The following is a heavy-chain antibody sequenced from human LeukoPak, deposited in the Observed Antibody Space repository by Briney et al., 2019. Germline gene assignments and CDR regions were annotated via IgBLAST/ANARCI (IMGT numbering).Heavy chain of an antibody. J-gene: IGHJ4*02. CDR3: ARTREQWQVLDY. CDR1: GFSFGSYG. Sequence: GRSLRLSCAASGFSFGSYGMHWVRQAPGKGLEWVAVISHEGSYQNYADSVKGRFTISRDNSKNMVFLQMNSLSVEDTAVYYCARTREQWQVLDYWGQGTLVTVSS. V-gene: IGHV3-30*03. CDR2: ISHEGSYQ. D-gene: IGHD6-19*01.